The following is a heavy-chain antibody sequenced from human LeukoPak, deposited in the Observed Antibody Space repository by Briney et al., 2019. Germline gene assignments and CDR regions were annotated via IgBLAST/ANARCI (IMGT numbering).Heavy chain of an antibody. CDR2: IRSKAYGGTT. D-gene: IGHD4-17*01. V-gene: IGHV3-49*04. Sequence: PGGSLRLSCTASGFTFGDYAMSWVRQAPGQGLEWVGFIRSKAYGGTTEYAASVKGRFTISRDDSKIIAYLQMNSLKTEDTAVYYCTRVYGDYRRHYFDYWGQGTLVTVSS. J-gene: IGHJ4*02. CDR1: GFTFGDYA. CDR3: TRVYGDYRRHYFDY.